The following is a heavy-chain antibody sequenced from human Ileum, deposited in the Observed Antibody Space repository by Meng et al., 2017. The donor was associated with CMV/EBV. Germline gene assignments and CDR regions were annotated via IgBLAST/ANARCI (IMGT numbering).Heavy chain of an antibody. J-gene: IGHJ4*02. Sequence: GGSLRLSCVGSGFKFDENAMHWVRQVPGKGLEWVSGISWNSGRIGYADSVKGRFTISRDNAKNSLYLQMNSLRAEDTALYFCARDMKGYCSGGGCYGTFMDNWGQGTLVTVSS. CDR1: GFKFDENA. CDR3: ARDMKGYCSGGGCYGTFMDN. V-gene: IGHV3-9*01. D-gene: IGHD2-15*01. CDR2: ISWNSGRI.